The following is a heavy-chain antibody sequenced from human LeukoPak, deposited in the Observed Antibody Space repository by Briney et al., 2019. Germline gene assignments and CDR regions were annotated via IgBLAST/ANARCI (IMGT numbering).Heavy chain of an antibody. D-gene: IGHD1-26*01. V-gene: IGHV4-59*01. CDR3: ATSKYKSDSGI. CDR1: GGSITSNY. CDR2: VYYSGYT. Sequence: SETLSLTCTVSGGSITSNYWSWIRQPPGEGLEWIGFVYYSGYTNYNPSLNSRVTISVAPSKHQVSLNLSSVTTADTAVYYCATSKYKSDSGIRGQGTLVTVSS. J-gene: IGHJ4*02.